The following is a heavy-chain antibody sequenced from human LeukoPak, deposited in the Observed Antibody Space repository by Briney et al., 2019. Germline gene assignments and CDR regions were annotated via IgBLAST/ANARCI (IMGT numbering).Heavy chain of an antibody. CDR3: ARGDTATFDY. V-gene: IGHV1-2*02. Sequence: ASVKVSCKASGYKFTGYYMHWVRQAPGQGLEWIGWINPKSGDSNHAQKFQDRVTMTGDTSISTAYMELSSLRSNDTAVYYCARGDTATFDYWGQGTLVTVSS. CDR2: INPKSGDS. CDR1: GYKFTGYY. D-gene: IGHD5-18*01. J-gene: IGHJ4*02.